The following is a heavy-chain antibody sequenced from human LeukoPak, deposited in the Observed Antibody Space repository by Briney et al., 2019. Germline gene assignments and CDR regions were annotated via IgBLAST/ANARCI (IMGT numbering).Heavy chain of an antibody. CDR3: AREDDSGDITNDWFDL. CDR1: GGSISGYY. Sequence: PSETLSLTCTVSGGSISGYYWSCIRQPPGKGLEWIGYIYYSGSTNYNPSLKSRVTISVDTSKNQFSLQLSSVTPEDTAVYFCAREDDSGDITNDWFDLWGQGTLVTVSS. V-gene: IGHV4-59*12. J-gene: IGHJ5*02. CDR2: IYYSGST. D-gene: IGHD2-8*01.